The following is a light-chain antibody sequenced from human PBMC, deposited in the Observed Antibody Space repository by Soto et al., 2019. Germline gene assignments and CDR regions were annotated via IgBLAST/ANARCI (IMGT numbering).Light chain of an antibody. CDR1: QAISND. CDR2: AAS. CDR3: VQDYDYPGT. V-gene: IGKV1-6*01. Sequence: AIQMPQSPSSLSASVGDRVTITCRASQAISNDLGWYQQKPGKAPNLLIYAASSLQRGVPSRFSGRGSGTDFMLTINSLLPEDFATYDCVQDYDYPGTFGHGTEVEV. J-gene: IGKJ1*01.